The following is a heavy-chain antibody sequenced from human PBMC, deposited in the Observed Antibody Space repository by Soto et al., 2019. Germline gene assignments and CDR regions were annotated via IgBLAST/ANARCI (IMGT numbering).Heavy chain of an antibody. D-gene: IGHD5-12*01. J-gene: IGHJ4*02. CDR3: AVAPDY. Sequence: SVKVSCKAAGGTFNRSAISWVRQAPGQGLEWMGGIIPFFNTANSAQKFQGRVTFTADETTATVYMELSSVTAADTAVYYCAVAPDYWGQGTLVTVSS. CDR2: IIPFFNTA. V-gene: IGHV1-69*13. CDR1: GGTFNRSA.